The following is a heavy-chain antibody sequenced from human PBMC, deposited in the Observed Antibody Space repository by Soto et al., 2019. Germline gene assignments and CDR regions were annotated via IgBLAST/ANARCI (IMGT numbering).Heavy chain of an antibody. CDR1: GDRVSSNSAT. CDR2: TYYRSKWYN. D-gene: IGHD2-2*02. Sequence: SQTLSLTCVIYGDRVSSNSATWNWIRQSPSRGLEWLGRTYYRSKWYNDYVVSVKSRITINPDTSKNQFSLQLHSVTPEDTAVYYCARYCSSRNCYMSDAFDIWGQGTMVTVSS. CDR3: ARYCSSRNCYMSDAFDI. J-gene: IGHJ3*02. V-gene: IGHV6-1*01.